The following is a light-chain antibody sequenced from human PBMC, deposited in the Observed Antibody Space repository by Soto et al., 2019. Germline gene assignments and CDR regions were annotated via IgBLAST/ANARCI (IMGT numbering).Light chain of an antibody. Sequence: EIVLTQSPGSLSLSPGERATLSCRASQSVDSTFFAWYQKKPGQAPRLLMYGVSKRATGIPDRFSGSGSGTDFTLTISRLEPEDFAVYCCQQYMSSVTFGHGTSVEIK. CDR3: QQYMSSVT. CDR2: GVS. V-gene: IGKV3-20*01. J-gene: IGKJ1*01. CDR1: QSVDSTF.